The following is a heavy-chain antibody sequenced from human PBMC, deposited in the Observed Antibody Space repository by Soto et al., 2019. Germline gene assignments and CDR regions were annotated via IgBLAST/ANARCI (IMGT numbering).Heavy chain of an antibody. CDR3: AKGPQVVTPAVYFDY. J-gene: IGHJ4*02. Sequence: GGSLRLSCAASGFTFSSYGLHWVRQAPGKGLEWVAVISYDGSNKYYADSVKGRFTISRDNSKNTLYLQMNSLRVEDTAVYYCAKGPQVVTPAVYFDYWAQGTLVTVSS. CDR2: ISYDGSNK. CDR1: GFTFSSYG. V-gene: IGHV3-30*18. D-gene: IGHD2-15*01.